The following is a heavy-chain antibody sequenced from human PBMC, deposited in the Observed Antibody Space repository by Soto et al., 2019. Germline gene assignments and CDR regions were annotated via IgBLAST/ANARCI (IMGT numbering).Heavy chain of an antibody. CDR2: MNPGSGDT. CDR3: ARMATFGSLNWFDP. CDR1: GYSFTNND. J-gene: IGHJ5*02. D-gene: IGHD3-16*01. Sequence: WASVKVSCKASGYSFTNNDVSWVRQATGQGLEWMGWMNPGSGDTGYAQKFQGRVTMTRDISIATAYMELSSLRSDDTAIYYCARMATFGSLNWFDPWGQGTLVTVSS. V-gene: IGHV1-8*01.